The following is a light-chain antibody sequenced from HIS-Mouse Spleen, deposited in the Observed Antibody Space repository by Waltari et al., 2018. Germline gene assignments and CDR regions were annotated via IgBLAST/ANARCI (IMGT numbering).Light chain of an antibody. CDR1: SLRSYY. CDR2: GKN. CDR3: NSRDSSGNHVV. V-gene: IGLV3-19*01. J-gene: IGLJ2*01. Sequence: SSELTQDPAVSVALGPTVRITCQGDSLRSYYASWYQQKPGQAPVLVIYGKNNPPSGIPDRFSGSSSGNTASLTITGAQAEDEADYYCNSRDSSGNHVVFGGGTKLTVL.